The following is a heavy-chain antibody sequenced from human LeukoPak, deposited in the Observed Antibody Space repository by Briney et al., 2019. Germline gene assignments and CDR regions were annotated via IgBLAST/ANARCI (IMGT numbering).Heavy chain of an antibody. J-gene: IGHJ4*02. CDR1: GFSFSNYG. V-gene: IGHV3-30*02. D-gene: IGHD4/OR15-4a*01. CDR3: AKAGAMMLQHYFDY. Sequence: GGSLRLSCAASGFSFSNYGMHWVRQAPGKGLEWVAFIRYDGSDRYYTDSVKGRFTLYRDISRNTLYLQMNSLRADDTAVYYCAKAGAMMLQHYFDYWGQGTLVTVSS. CDR2: IRYDGSDR.